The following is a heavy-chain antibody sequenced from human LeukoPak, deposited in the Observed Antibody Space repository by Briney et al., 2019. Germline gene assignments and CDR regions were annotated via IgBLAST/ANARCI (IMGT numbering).Heavy chain of an antibody. Sequence: GGSLRLSCEVSRFTFSSYAMSWVRQAPGKGLEWVSTISAAGGTTYYADFVKGRFTISRDNSKNTLYLQMNGLRAEDTAVYYCAKGLPLWSTFDYWGQGTLVTVSS. CDR1: RFTFSSYA. D-gene: IGHD5-18*01. CDR2: ISAAGGTT. J-gene: IGHJ4*02. V-gene: IGHV3-23*01. CDR3: AKGLPLWSTFDY.